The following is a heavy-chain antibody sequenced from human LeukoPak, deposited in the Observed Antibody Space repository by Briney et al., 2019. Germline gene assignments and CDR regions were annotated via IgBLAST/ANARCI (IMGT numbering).Heavy chain of an antibody. CDR2: ISSSSSYI. V-gene: IGHV3-21*01. CDR1: GFTFSSYA. Sequence: GGSLRLSCAASGFTFSSYAMSWVRQAPGKGLEWVSSISSSSSYIYYADSVKGRFTISRDNAKNSLYLQMNSLRAEDTAVYYCARAVSSSWTNWFDPWGQGTLVTVSS. J-gene: IGHJ5*02. CDR3: ARAVSSSWTNWFDP. D-gene: IGHD6-13*01.